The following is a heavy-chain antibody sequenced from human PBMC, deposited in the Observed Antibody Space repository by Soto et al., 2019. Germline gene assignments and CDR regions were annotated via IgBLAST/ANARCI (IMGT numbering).Heavy chain of an antibody. Sequence: EGSLRLSCSAYGCTGSNNCMTCLVQSPGKGREWVSVIYSGGSRDYADSGKGRFAISRDHSKNTLYLQRNSLTAEDTAVYYCTRALPDFETTGHYIDYWGQGTLVTVSS. CDR1: GCTGSNNC. J-gene: IGHJ4*02. CDR2: IYSGGSR. D-gene: IGHD2-8*02. CDR3: TRALPDFETTGHYIDY. V-gene: IGHV3-53*01.